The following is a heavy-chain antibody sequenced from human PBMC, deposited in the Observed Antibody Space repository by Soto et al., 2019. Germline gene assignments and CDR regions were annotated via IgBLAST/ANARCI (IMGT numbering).Heavy chain of an antibody. D-gene: IGHD4-17*01. CDR2: IYYSGST. J-gene: IGHJ3*02. Sequence: QVQLQESGPGLVKPSQTLSLTCTVSGGSISSGGYYWSWIRQHPGKGLEWIGYIYYSGSTYYNPSLKSRVTISVDTSKNQFSLKLSSVTAADTAVYYCARDVTLTTVVKGDAFDIWGQGTMVTVSS. CDR1: GGSISSGGYY. V-gene: IGHV4-31*03. CDR3: ARDVTLTTVVKGDAFDI.